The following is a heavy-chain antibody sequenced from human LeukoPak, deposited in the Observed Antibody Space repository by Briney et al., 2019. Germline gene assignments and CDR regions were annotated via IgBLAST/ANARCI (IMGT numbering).Heavy chain of an antibody. CDR2: IIPIFGTA. V-gene: IGHV1-69*05. J-gene: IGHJ5*02. D-gene: IGHD6-6*01. CDR3: ASRRTRLVSQNWFDP. Sequence: GASVRVSCTASGGTFSSYAISWVRQAPGQGLEWMGGIIPIFGTANYAQKFQGRVTITTDESTSTAYMELSSLRSEDTAVYYYASRRTRLVSQNWFDPWGQGTLVTVSS. CDR1: GGTFSSYA.